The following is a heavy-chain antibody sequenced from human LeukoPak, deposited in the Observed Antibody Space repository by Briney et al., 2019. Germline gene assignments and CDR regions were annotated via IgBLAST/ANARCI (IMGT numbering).Heavy chain of an antibody. Sequence: KPSETLSLTCAVYGGSFSGYYWSWIRQPPGKGLEWIGEINHSGSTNYNPSLKSRVTISVDTSKNQFSLKLSSVTAADTAVYYCARHVLGRWQNNCDYWGQGTLVTVSS. CDR3: ARHVLGRWQNNCDY. D-gene: IGHD5-24*01. V-gene: IGHV4-34*01. CDR1: GGSFSGYY. J-gene: IGHJ4*02. CDR2: INHSGST.